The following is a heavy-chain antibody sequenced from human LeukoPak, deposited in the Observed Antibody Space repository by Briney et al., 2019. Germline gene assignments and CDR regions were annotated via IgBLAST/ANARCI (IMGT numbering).Heavy chain of an antibody. CDR1: GFTFSSYG. CDR3: AKSRSGYYYKSFDP. J-gene: IGHJ5*02. Sequence: GGSLRLFCAASGFTFSSYGMSWVRQAPGKGLEWVSSISGSGGSTYYADSVKGRFTISRDNSKNTLYLQMNSLRAEDTAVYYCAKSRSGYYYKSFDPWGQGTLVTVSS. D-gene: IGHD3-22*01. CDR2: ISGSGGST. V-gene: IGHV3-23*01.